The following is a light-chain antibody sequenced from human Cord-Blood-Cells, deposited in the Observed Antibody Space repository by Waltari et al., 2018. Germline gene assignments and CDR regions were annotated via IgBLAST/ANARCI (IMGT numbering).Light chain of an antibody. CDR1: RSNIGAGYD. Sequence: QSVLTQPPSVSGAPGQMVTISCTGSRSNIGAGYDVHWYQQLPGTAPKLLLYGNSNRPSGVPDRFSGSKSGTSASLAITGLQAEDEADYYCQSYDSSLSGYVFGTGTKVTVL. CDR2: GNS. V-gene: IGLV1-40*01. CDR3: QSYDSSLSGYV. J-gene: IGLJ1*01.